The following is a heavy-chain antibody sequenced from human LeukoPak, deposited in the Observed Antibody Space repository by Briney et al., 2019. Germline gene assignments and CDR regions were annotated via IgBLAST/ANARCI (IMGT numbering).Heavy chain of an antibody. CDR1: GFTFSSYA. Sequence: GGSLRLSCAASGFTFSSYAMSWVRQAPGKGLEWVSAISGSGGSTYYADSVKGRFTISRDNSKNTLYLQMNSLRAEDTAVYYCAKATVGVGATTGAFDIWGQGTMVTVPS. CDR3: AKATVGVGATTGAFDI. J-gene: IGHJ3*02. D-gene: IGHD1-26*01. V-gene: IGHV3-23*01. CDR2: ISGSGGST.